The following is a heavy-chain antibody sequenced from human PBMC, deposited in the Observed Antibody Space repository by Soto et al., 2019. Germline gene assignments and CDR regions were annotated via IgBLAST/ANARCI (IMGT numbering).Heavy chain of an antibody. CDR2: IHYSGSA. Sequence: QVQLQESGPGLVKPSQTLSLTCTVSGGSISSGDYYWNWIRQHPGKGLEWIGYIHYSGSAYYNPSLQSRVIISVDTSENQFSLELSSVTAADTAVYYGARDNRGYGDLILAWGQGTLVTVSS. CDR1: GGSISSGDYY. V-gene: IGHV4-31*03. CDR3: ARDNRGYGDLILA. D-gene: IGHD4-17*01. J-gene: IGHJ4*02.